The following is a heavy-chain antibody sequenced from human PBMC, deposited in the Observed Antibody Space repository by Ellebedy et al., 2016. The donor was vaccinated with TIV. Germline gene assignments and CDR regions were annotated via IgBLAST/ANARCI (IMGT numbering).Heavy chain of an antibody. D-gene: IGHD6-13*01. J-gene: IGHJ4*02. CDR3: ARVSLAGDFFDY. V-gene: IGHV4-4*07. Sequence: MPSETLSLTCTVSGGSLGRYSLRWILQPAGKGLEWIGRIYTTGSGDYNPSLQRRVTMSVDTSKNQFSLHLRSVTAADTAVYFCARVSLAGDFFDYWGQGTLVAVSS. CDR1: GGSLGRYS. CDR2: IYTTGSG.